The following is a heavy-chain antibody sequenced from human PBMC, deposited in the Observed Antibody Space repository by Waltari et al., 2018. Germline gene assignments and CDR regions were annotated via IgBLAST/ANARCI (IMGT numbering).Heavy chain of an antibody. J-gene: IGHJ4*02. Sequence: EVQLVESGGGLVKPGGSLRLSCAASGFTFSSYSMNWVRQAPGKGLEWGSSISISRSYIYYADSVKCRFTISRDNSKNTLYLQMNSLRAEDTAVYYCAKDRVGGITKDHWGQGTLVTVSS. D-gene: IGHD3-10*01. CDR2: ISISRSYI. CDR3: AKDRVGGITKDH. V-gene: IGHV3-21*04. CDR1: GFTFSSYS.